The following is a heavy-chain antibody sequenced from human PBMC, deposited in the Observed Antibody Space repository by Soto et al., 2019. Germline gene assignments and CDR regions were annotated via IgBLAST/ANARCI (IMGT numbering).Heavy chain of an antibody. CDR3: ARVEDSSGHQLFAY. V-gene: IGHV1-69*13. CDR2: IIPIFGTA. CDR1: GGTFSSYA. J-gene: IGHJ4*02. D-gene: IGHD3-22*01. Sequence: SVKVSFKASGGTFSSYAISWVRQAPGQGLEWMGGIIPIFGTANYAQKFQGRVTITADESTSTAYMELSSLRSEDTAVYYCARVEDSSGHQLFAYWGQGTLVTVSS.